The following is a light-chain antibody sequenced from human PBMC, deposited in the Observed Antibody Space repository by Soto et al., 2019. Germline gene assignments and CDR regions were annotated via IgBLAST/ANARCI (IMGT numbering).Light chain of an antibody. V-gene: IGKV3-20*01. CDR1: QSVSSGY. Sequence: ESVLTQSPGTLSLSPGERATLSGRASQSVSSGYLAWYQQKPGQAPRLLIYGASSRDTGIPDRFSVSGSGTDFNLTISRREREDFAVYYCQQYGSSALTFGGGNKVEIK. J-gene: IGKJ4*01. CDR2: GAS. CDR3: QQYGSSALT.